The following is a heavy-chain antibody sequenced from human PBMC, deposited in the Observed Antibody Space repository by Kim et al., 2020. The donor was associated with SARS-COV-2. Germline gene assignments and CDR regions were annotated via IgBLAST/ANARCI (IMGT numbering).Heavy chain of an antibody. CDR1: GFTFSSFW. CDR2: IKQDGSEE. CDR3: ARPFGSGSRRDPDY. D-gene: IGHD3-10*01. V-gene: IGHV3-7*03. J-gene: IGHJ4*02. Sequence: LSLTCAASGFTFSSFWMNWVRQAPGKGLEWVANIKQDGSEEYYVDSVKGRFTISRDNAKNSLYLQMNSLRAEDTAIYYCARPFGSGSRRDPDYWGQGTLVTVSS.